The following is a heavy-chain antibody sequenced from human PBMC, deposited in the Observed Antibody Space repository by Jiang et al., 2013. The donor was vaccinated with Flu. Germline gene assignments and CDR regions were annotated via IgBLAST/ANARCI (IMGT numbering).Heavy chain of an antibody. Sequence: GAEVKKPGSSVKVSCKASGGTFSSYAISWVRQAPGQGLEWMGRIIPILGIANYAQKFQGRVTITADKSTSTAYMELSSLRSEDTAVYYCARDDYGGTFDYWGQGTLVTVSS. D-gene: IGHD4-23*01. CDR1: GGTFSSYA. J-gene: IGHJ4*02. CDR2: IIPILGIA. V-gene: IGHV1-69*04. CDR3: ARDDYGGTFDY.